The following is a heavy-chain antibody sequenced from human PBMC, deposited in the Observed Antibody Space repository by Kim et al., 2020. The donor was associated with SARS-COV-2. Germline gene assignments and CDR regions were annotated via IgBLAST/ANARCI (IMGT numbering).Heavy chain of an antibody. Sequence: RTFQGRVTITADKSTSTAYMELRSLRSEDTAVYYCAREDIVVVVAARMDVWGQGTTVTVSS. V-gene: IGHV1-69*04. D-gene: IGHD2-15*01. CDR3: AREDIVVVVAARMDV. J-gene: IGHJ6*02.